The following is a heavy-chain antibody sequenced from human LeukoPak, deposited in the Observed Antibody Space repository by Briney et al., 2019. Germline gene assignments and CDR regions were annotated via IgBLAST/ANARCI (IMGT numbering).Heavy chain of an antibody. CDR1: SGSISSRGC. D-gene: IGHD4-23*01. J-gene: IGHJ4*02. CDR2: IYYSGST. Sequence: SGTLSLTCAVSSGSISSRGCWTWVRPSPGKGLEWIGEIYYSGSTNYNPSLKNRVTISLDKSKNQFSLKLASVTAADTAMYYCARNGGHSDFDHWGPGTLVTVSS. CDR3: ARNGGHSDFDH. V-gene: IGHV4-4*02.